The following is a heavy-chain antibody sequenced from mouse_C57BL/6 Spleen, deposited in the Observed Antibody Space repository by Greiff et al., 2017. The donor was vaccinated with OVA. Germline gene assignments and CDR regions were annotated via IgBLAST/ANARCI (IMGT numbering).Heavy chain of an antibody. CDR3: ARPGRDYFDY. CDR2: IDTTSGGT. J-gene: IGHJ2*01. Sequence: VQLQQPGAELVKPGASVTLSCKASGYTFTSYWMHWVKQRPGRGLEWIGRIDTTSGGTTYNAQFKRQATLTVDKPSSTAYMQLSSLTSEDSAVYYGARPGRDYFDYWGQGTTLTVSS. V-gene: IGHV1-72*01. CDR1: GYTFTSYW. D-gene: IGHD3-3*01.